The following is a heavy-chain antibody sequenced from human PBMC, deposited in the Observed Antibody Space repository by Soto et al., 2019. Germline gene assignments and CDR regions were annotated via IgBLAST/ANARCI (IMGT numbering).Heavy chain of an antibody. J-gene: IGHJ4*02. V-gene: IGHV1-8*01. Sequence: QVQLVQSGAEVKKPGASVKVSCKASGYTFTSYDINWVRQATGQGLEWMGWMNTNSGNTGYAQKFQGRVTMTRNTSINTAYMELSSMRSEDTAVYYCARERSSGWYVDYWGQGTLVTVSS. CDR3: ARERSSGWYVDY. D-gene: IGHD6-19*01. CDR2: MNTNSGNT. CDR1: GYTFTSYD.